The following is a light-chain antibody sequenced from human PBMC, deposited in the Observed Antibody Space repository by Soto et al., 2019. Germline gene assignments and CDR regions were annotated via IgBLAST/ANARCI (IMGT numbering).Light chain of an antibody. CDR1: HSLNSGY. Sequence: EIVLTQSPGTLSLSPGERATLSCRASHSLNSGYVAWYQQRPGQAPRLLIYGASTRATGVPGRFSVSGSGTDFTLTISRLEPEDFAVYFCQQYGSSATFGPGTKVDI. CDR3: QQYGSSAT. CDR2: GAS. J-gene: IGKJ3*01. V-gene: IGKV3-20*01.